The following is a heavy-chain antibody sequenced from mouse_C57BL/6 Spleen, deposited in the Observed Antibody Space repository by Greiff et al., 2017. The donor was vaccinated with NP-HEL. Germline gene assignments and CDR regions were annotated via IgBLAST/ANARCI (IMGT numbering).Heavy chain of an antibody. CDR3: ARPLLPIRYAMDY. CDR1: GFTFSDYG. CDR2: ISSGSSTI. V-gene: IGHV5-17*01. Sequence: EVQLQESGGGLVKPGGSLKLSCAASGFTFSDYGMHWVRQAPEKGLEWVAYISSGSSTIYYADTVKGRFTISRDNAKNTLFLQMTSLRSEDTAMYYCARPLLPIRYAMDYWGQGTSVTVSS. J-gene: IGHJ4*01. D-gene: IGHD5-1-1*01.